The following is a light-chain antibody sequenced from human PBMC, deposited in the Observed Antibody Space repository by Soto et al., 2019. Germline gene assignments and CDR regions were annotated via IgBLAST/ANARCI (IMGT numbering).Light chain of an antibody. CDR3: SSYTSSSFLV. CDR1: SSDVGGYDY. CDR2: DVS. J-gene: IGLJ2*01. V-gene: IGLV2-14*01. Sequence: QSALTQPASVSGSPGQSITISCTGTSSDVGGYDYVSWYQQHPGKAPKLMIYDVSNWPSGVSNRFSGSKSGNTASLTISGLQAEDEADYYCSSYTSSSFLVFGGGTKLTVL.